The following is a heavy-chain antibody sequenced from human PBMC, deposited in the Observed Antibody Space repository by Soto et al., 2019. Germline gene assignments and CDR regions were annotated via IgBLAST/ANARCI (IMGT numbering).Heavy chain of an antibody. Sequence: PGGSLRLSCAASGFPFSSYSMNWVRQAPGKGLEWVSSISSSSSYIYYADSVKGRFTISRDNAKNSLYLQMNSLRAEDTAVYYCARDPSTTNDAFDIWGQGTMVTVSS. J-gene: IGHJ3*02. CDR3: ARDPSTTNDAFDI. CDR1: GFPFSSYS. V-gene: IGHV3-21*01. D-gene: IGHD1-26*01. CDR2: ISSSSSYI.